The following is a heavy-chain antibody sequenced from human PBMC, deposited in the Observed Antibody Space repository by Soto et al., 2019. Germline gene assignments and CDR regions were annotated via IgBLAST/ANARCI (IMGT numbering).Heavy chain of an antibody. V-gene: IGHV3-30*18. CDR3: AKEGNHYDSSGYSGQYYFDY. D-gene: IGHD3-22*01. CDR1: GFTFSSCG. J-gene: IGHJ4*02. Sequence: ESGGGVVQPGRSLRLSCAASGFTFSSCGMHWVRQAPGKGLEWVAVISYDGSNKNYVDSVKGRFTISRDNSKNTLNLQMNSLRAEDTAVYYCAKEGNHYDSSGYSGQYYFDYWGQGTLVTVSS. CDR2: ISYDGSNK.